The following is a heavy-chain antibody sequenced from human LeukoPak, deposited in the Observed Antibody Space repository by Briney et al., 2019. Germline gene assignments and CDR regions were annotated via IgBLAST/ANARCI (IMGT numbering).Heavy chain of an antibody. CDR2: IIPILGIA. CDR1: GGTFSSYT. CDR3: ARGGLSTVTSYYYYGMDV. D-gene: IGHD4-17*01. V-gene: IGHV1-69*02. J-gene: IGHJ6*02. Sequence: SVKVSCKASGGTFSSYTISWVRQAPGQGLEWMGRIIPILGIANYAQKFQGRVTITADKSTSTAYMELSSLRSEDTAVYYCARGGLSTVTSYYYYGMDVWGQGTTVTVSS.